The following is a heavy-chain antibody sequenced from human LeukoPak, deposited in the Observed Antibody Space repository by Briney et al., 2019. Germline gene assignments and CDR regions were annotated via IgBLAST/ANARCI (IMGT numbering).Heavy chain of an antibody. CDR1: GGSFSGYY. J-gene: IGHJ4*02. D-gene: IGHD6-6*01. CDR2: INPSGST. V-gene: IGHV4-34*01. CDR3: ARVRGIAARRGGYFDY. Sequence: SETLSLTCAVYGGSFSGYYWSWIRQPPGKGLEWIGEINPSGSTNYNPSLKSRVTISVDTSKNQFSLKLSSVTAADTAVYYCARVRGIAARRGGYFDYWGQGTLVTVSS.